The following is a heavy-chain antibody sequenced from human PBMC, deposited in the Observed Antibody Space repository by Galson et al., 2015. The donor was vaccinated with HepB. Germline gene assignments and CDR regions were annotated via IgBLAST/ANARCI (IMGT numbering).Heavy chain of an antibody. D-gene: IGHD3-22*01. CDR2: ISGSGGST. J-gene: IGHJ4*02. V-gene: IGHV3-23*01. CDR3: AKDPHYYDSSGYYGGYFDY. CDR1: GFTFSSYA. Sequence: SLRLSCAASGFTFSSYAMSWVRQAPGKGLEWVSAISGSGGSTYYADSVKGRFTISRDSSKNTLYLQMNSLRAEDTAVYYCAKDPHYYDSSGYYGGYFDYWGQGTLVTVSS.